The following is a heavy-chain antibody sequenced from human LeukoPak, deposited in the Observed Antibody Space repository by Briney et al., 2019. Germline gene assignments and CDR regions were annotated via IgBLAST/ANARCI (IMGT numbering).Heavy chain of an antibody. Sequence: SETLSLTCTVSGGSISSSSYYWGWIRQPPGKGLEWIGSIYYTGDTTYNPSLKSRVTISIDTSKNQFSLKVTSVTATDTAIYYCARGKTWFAPWGQGTLVTISS. D-gene: IGHD4-23*01. CDR3: ARGKTWFAP. CDR2: IYYTGDT. CDR1: GGSISSSSYY. V-gene: IGHV4-39*07. J-gene: IGHJ5*02.